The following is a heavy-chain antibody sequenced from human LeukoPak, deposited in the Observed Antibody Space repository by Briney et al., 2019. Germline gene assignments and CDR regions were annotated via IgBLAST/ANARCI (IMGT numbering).Heavy chain of an antibody. CDR1: GFTFSSNA. CDR3: ARDHRGSTIDAFDI. V-gene: IGHV3-9*01. D-gene: IGHD6-13*01. CDR2: ISWNSGSI. Sequence: PGGSLRLSCAASGFTFSSNAMTWVRQAPGKGLEWVSGISWNSGSIGYADSVKGRFTISRDNAKNSLYLQMNSLRAEDTAVYYCARDHRGSTIDAFDIWGQGTMVTVSS. J-gene: IGHJ3*02.